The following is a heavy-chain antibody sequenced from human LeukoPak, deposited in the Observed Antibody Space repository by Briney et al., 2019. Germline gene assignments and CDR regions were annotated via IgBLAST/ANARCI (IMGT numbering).Heavy chain of an antibody. CDR3: ARDLKTVTTGWFDP. CDR1: GFTFSSYS. J-gene: IGHJ5*02. CDR2: ISSSSSYI. D-gene: IGHD4-17*01. Sequence: PGGSLRLSCAASGFTFSSYSMNWVRQAPGKGLEWVSSISSSSSYIYYADSVKGRFTISRDNAKNSLYLQMNSLRAEGTAVYYCARDLKTVTTGWFDPWGQGTLVTVSS. V-gene: IGHV3-21*01.